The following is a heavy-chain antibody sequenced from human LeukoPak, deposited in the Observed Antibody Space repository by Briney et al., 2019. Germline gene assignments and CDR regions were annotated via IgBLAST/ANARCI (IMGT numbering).Heavy chain of an antibody. CDR3: ARAPVPTYYYDSSRYYRAFDI. J-gene: IGHJ3*02. D-gene: IGHD3-22*01. V-gene: IGHV4-61*02. CDR2: IYTSGST. Sequence: SETLSLTCTVSGGSISSDNFYWSWIRQPAGKGLEWIGRIYTSGSTNYNPSLKSQVTISVDTSKNQFSLKLSSVTAADTAVYYCARAPVPTYYYDSSRYYRAFDIWGQGTVVTVSS. CDR1: GGSISSDNFY.